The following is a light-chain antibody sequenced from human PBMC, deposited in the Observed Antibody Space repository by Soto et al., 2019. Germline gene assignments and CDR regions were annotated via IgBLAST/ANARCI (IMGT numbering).Light chain of an antibody. J-gene: IGKJ4*01. V-gene: IGKV3-20*01. CDR3: QQYDKSPLT. Sequence: EIVLTQSPCTLSISRGERATLSCRASQRLIRIHLAWHQQKPGQAPWLLIFGAASRAAGIPDRFSGSGSGTDFTLTIDRLEPEDYAVYYCQQYDKSPLTFGGGTKVDI. CDR1: QRLIRIH. CDR2: GAA.